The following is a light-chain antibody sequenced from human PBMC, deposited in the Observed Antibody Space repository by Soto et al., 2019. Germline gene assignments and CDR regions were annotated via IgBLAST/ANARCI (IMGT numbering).Light chain of an antibody. CDR1: SSDVGGYNY. CDR3: SSYTSSTLVV. J-gene: IGLJ2*01. CDR2: EVS. V-gene: IGLV2-14*01. Sequence: QSALTQPASVSGSPGQSITISCTGTSSDVGGYNYVSWYQQHPGKAPKLMIYEVSHRPSGVSYRFSGSKSGNTASLTISGLQAEDEADYYCSSYTSSTLVVFGGGTKLTVL.